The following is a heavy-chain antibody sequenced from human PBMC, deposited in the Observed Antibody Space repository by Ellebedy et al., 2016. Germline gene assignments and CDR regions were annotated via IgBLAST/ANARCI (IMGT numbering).Heavy chain of an antibody. D-gene: IGHD3-10*01. CDR3: AKDSGSDGMDV. CDR2: ISWNSGSI. V-gene: IGHV3-9*01. Sequence: SLKISCAASGFTFDDYAMHWVRQAPGKGLEWVSGISWNSGSIGYADSVKGRFTISRDNAKNSLYLQMNSLRAEDTALYYCAKDSGSDGMDVWGQGTTVTVSS. CDR1: GFTFDDYA. J-gene: IGHJ6*02.